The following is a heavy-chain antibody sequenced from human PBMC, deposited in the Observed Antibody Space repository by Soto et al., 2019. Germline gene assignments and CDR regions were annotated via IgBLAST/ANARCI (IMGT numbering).Heavy chain of an antibody. CDR3: ARTWRYSYGSPLGSPNYYCMDG. Sequence: SETLSLTCTVSGGSISSYYWSCIRQAPGKGLEWIGYIYYSGSTNYNPSLKSRVTISVDTSKNQFSLKLSSVTAADTAVYYCARTWRYSYGSPLGSPNYYCMDGLCQGTTVTVSS. D-gene: IGHD5-18*01. V-gene: IGHV4-59*01. CDR1: GGSISSYY. J-gene: IGHJ6*02. CDR2: IYYSGST.